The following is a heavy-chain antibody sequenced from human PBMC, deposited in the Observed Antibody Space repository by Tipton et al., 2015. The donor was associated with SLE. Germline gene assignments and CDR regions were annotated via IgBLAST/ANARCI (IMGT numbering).Heavy chain of an antibody. J-gene: IGHJ4*02. Sequence: SLRLSCAASGFTFSSYSMNWVRQAPGKGLEWVSYISSSSSTIYYADSVKGRFTISRDNAKNSLYLQMNSLRAEDTAVYYCAREGDFGAVVPAAMDYWGQGTLVTVSS. CDR1: GFTFSSYS. V-gene: IGHV3-48*01. CDR2: ISSSSSTI. D-gene: IGHD2-2*01. CDR3: AREGDFGAVVPAAMDY.